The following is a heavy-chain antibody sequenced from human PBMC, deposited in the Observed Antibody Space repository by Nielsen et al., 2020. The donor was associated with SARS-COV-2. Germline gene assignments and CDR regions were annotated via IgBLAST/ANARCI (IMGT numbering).Heavy chain of an antibody. V-gene: IGHV3-23*01. D-gene: IGHD3-3*01. Sequence: GESLKISCAASGFTFGSYAMSWVRQAPGKGLEWVSAISGSGGSTYYADSVKGRFTISRDNSKNTLYLQMNSLRAEDTAVYYCAKGTEWLLSYHFDYWGQGTLVTVSS. CDR2: ISGSGGST. CDR3: AKGTEWLLSYHFDY. J-gene: IGHJ4*02. CDR1: GFTFGSYA.